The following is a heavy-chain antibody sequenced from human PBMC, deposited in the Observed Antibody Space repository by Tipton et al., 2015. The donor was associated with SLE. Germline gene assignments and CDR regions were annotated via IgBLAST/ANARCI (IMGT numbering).Heavy chain of an antibody. D-gene: IGHD5-12*01. V-gene: IGHV4-39*07. CDR2: IYYSAYT. J-gene: IGHJ6*03. Sequence: ILSLICTVSGGSISRSNYYWGWIRQPPGKGLEWIASIYYSAYTYYNPALKTRVTMSVDSSKNQFSLRLSSVTAADTAVYYCARVPRGSDNYYYYYMDVWGKGTTVTVSS. CDR1: GGSISRSNYY. CDR3: ARVPRGSDNYYYYYMDV.